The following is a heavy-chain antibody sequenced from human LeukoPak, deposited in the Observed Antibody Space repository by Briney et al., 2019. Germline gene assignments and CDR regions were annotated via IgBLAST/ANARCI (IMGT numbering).Heavy chain of an antibody. V-gene: IGHV3-21*01. CDR1: GFTFSGYS. D-gene: IGHD3-10*01. CDR2: ISSSSSYI. Sequence: GGSLRLPCAASGFTFSGYSMNWVRQAPGKGLEWVSSISSSSSYIYYADSVKGRFTISRDNAKNSLYLQMNSLRAEDTAVYYCARDLRGSGKIDYWGQGTLVTVSS. J-gene: IGHJ4*02. CDR3: ARDLRGSGKIDY.